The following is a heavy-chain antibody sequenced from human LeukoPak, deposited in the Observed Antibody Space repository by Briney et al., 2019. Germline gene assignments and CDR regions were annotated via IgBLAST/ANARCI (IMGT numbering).Heavy chain of an antibody. J-gene: IGHJ4*02. CDR2: INHSGST. CDR1: GGSFGGYY. D-gene: IGHD3-16*01. V-gene: IGHV4-34*01. CDR3: ARWGWPNYFDY. Sequence: PSETLSLTCAVYGGSFGGYYWSWIRQPPGKGLEWIGEINHSGSTNYNPSLKSRVTIPVDTSKSQFSLKLSSVTAADTAVYYCARWGWPNYFDYWGQGTLVTVSS.